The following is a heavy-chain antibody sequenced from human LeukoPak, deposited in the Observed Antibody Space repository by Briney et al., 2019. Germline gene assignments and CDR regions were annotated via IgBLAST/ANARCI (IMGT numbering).Heavy chain of an antibody. CDR1: GDSISSAC. Sequence: SETLSLTCTVSGDSISSACWSWSRPPPGKGLEWIGSICHSGISGNIYYNPSLKSRVTISLDTPKNQFSLKLSSVTAADTAVYSCAREVGPVTSHRIDSWGQGSLVTVSS. V-gene: IGHV4-59*04. D-gene: IGHD1-26*01. J-gene: IGHJ4*02. CDR2: ICHSGISGNI. CDR3: AREVGPVTSHRIDS.